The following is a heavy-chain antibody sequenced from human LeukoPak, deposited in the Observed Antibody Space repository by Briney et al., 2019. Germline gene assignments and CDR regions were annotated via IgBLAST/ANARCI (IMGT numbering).Heavy chain of an antibody. Sequence: ASVKVSCTASGYTFTSYDINWVRQATGQGLEWMGWMNPNSGNTGYAQKFQGRVTMTRDTSINTAYMELSSLRSDDTAVYYCARRADDYDSSCYQHWGRGTLVIVSS. D-gene: IGHD3-22*01. CDR1: GYTFTSYD. J-gene: IGHJ4*02. CDR2: MNPNSGNT. V-gene: IGHV1-8*01. CDR3: ARRADDYDSSCYQH.